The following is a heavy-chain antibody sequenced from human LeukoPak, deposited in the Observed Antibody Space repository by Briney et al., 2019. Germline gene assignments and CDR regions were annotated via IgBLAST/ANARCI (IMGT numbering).Heavy chain of an antibody. CDR3: ARGKGFVGHFDF. V-gene: IGHV1-69*06. CDR2: IIPIFGTA. CDR1: GGTFRSNA. Sequence: SVKVSCKASGGTFRSNAISWVRQPPGQGPEWMERIIPIFGTAEYAEKFQGRVTITADKSTSTAYMELSSLKSEDTALYYCARGKGFVGHFDFWGQGTLVTVSS. D-gene: IGHD2-15*01. J-gene: IGHJ4*02.